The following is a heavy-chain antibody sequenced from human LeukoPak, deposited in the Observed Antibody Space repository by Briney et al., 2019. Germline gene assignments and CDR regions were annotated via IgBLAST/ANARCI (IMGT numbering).Heavy chain of an antibody. Sequence: ASVKVSCKASGYTFTSYGISWVRQAPGQGLEWMGWTSAYNGNTNYAQKLQGRVTMTTDTSTSTAYMELRSLRSDDTAVYYCARGNTWIQLWPFDYWGQGTLVTVSS. D-gene: IGHD5-18*01. V-gene: IGHV1-18*01. CDR3: ARGNTWIQLWPFDY. CDR1: GYTFTSYG. J-gene: IGHJ4*02. CDR2: TSAYNGNT.